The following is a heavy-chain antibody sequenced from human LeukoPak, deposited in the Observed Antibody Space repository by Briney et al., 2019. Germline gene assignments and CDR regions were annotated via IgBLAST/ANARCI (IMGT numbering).Heavy chain of an antibody. V-gene: IGHV4-38-2*01. J-gene: IGHJ4*02. D-gene: IGHD2-2*01. CDR3: ARSLSTAGIDF. Sequence: KPSETLSLTCAVSGYSIKTGRYWGWIRQPPGKGLEWIGSVYHSGTTFYNPSLKSRLTISVDTSKNQFSLNLRSVTAADTAVYYCARSLSTAGIDFWGQGTLVTVSS. CDR2: VYHSGTT. CDR1: GYSIKTGRY.